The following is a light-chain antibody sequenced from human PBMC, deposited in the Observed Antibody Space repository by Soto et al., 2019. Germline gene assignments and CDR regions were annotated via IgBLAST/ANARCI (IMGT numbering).Light chain of an antibody. CDR2: DAS. J-gene: IGKJ1*01. CDR1: QSMNDW. CDR3: IRYNAFSQT. Sequence: DIQLTQSPSTLSASVEDRVTITCRASQSMNDWLAWYQQKPGKAPKVLIYDASSLQSGVPSRFSGSGSGTEFTLTIDSLQPDDVATYYCIRYNAFSQTFGQGTKVEI. V-gene: IGKV1-5*01.